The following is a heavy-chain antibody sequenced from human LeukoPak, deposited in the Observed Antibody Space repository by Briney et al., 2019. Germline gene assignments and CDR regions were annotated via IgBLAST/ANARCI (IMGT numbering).Heavy chain of an antibody. D-gene: IGHD2-15*01. Sequence: GGSLRLSCEASGFTFSSYAMNRVRQVPGKGLEWVSSITGSGSDTYFVDSVKGRFTISRDNSKNTLYLQLSSLRAEDTAVYYCAKGTEGYCSGTICYPFDYWGRGTLVTVSS. J-gene: IGHJ4*02. CDR2: ITGSGSDT. V-gene: IGHV3-23*01. CDR1: GFTFSSYA. CDR3: AKGTEGYCSGTICYPFDY.